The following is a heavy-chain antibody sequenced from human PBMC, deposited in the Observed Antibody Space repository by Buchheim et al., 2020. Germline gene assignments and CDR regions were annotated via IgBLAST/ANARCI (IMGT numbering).Heavy chain of an antibody. D-gene: IGHD4-11*01. CDR2: IYYSGST. V-gene: IGHV4-61*01. J-gene: IGHJ4*02. CDR3: ARTSIQYHFDS. CDR1: GGSVSSGNYY. Sequence: QVQLQESGPGLVKPSETLSVTCTVSGGSVSSGNYYWSWIRQPPGNGLEWIGYIYYSGSTNYSPSLKSRVTISVDTSKDQFSLKLSSVTAADTAVYYCARTSIQYHFDSWGQGTL.